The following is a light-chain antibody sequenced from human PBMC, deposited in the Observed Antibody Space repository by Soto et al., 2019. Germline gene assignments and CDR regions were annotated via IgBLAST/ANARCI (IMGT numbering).Light chain of an antibody. Sequence: EIVMTQSPATLSVSPGERASLSCRASQSVGGSLAWYQQKPGQAPGLLIYGASTRATGVPARFSGSGSGTEFTLTISSLQSEDFAVYYCQQYRNWPRTLGQGTKVVIK. CDR3: QQYRNWPRT. J-gene: IGKJ1*01. CDR1: QSVGGS. CDR2: GAS. V-gene: IGKV3-15*01.